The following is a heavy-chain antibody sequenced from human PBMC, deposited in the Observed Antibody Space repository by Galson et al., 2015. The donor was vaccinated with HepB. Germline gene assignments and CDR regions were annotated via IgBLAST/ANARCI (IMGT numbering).Heavy chain of an antibody. CDR3: AKEIYDSVGYYYGGAFDI. Sequence: SLRLSCAASGFTFSSHDIHWVRQAPGKGLEWVSGLSASGTSTYSTDSVKGRFTISRDNSKNTLYLQMSSLRVEDTAIYYCAKEIYDSVGYYYGGAFDIWGQGTVVTVSS. CDR1: GFTFSSHD. J-gene: IGHJ3*02. D-gene: IGHD3-22*01. CDR2: LSASGTST. V-gene: IGHV3-23*01.